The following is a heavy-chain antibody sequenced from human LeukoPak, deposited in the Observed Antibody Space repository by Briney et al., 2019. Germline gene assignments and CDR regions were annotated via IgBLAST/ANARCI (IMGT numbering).Heavy chain of an antibody. V-gene: IGHV3-23*01. D-gene: IGHD3-22*01. J-gene: IGHJ4*02. CDR3: AKNQYYYDSAADY. CDR1: GFTFSSYA. CDR2: ISGSGGST. Sequence: PGGSLRLSCAASGFTFSSYAMSWVRQAPGKGLEWVSAISGSGGSTYYADPVKGRFTISRDNSKNTLYLQMNSLRAEDTAVYYCAKNQYYYDSAADYWGQGTLVTVSS.